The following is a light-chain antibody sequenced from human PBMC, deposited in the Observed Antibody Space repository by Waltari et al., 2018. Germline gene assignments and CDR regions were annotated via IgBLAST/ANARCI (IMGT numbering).Light chain of an antibody. Sequence: RDTQSLTKKYLAWYQQKPGQAPRLLIYGASSRAAGIPDRFSGSGSGTDFTLTISRLEPEDFAVYYCQQYGSSVMYTFGQGTKLEIK. V-gene: IGKV3-20*01. CDR3: QQYGSSVMYT. CDR1: QSLTKKY. CDR2: GAS. J-gene: IGKJ2*01.